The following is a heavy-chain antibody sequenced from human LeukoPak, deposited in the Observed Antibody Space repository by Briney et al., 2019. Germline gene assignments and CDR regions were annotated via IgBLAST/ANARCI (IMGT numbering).Heavy chain of an antibody. J-gene: IGHJ5*02. CDR3: ASHTYYYGSGSHGTLSNWFDP. CDR1: GFTFSSYS. Sequence: GRSLRLSCAASGFTFSSYSMNWVRQAPGKGLEWVAVISYDGSNKYYADSVKGRFTISRDNSKNTLYLQMNSLRAEDTAVYYCASHTYYYGSGSHGTLSNWFDPWGQGTLVTVSS. CDR2: ISYDGSNK. D-gene: IGHD3-10*01. V-gene: IGHV3-30*03.